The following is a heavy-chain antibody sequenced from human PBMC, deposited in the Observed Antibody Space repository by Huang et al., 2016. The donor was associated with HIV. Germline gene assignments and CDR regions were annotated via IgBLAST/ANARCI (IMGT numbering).Heavy chain of an antibody. D-gene: IGHD3-22*01. J-gene: IGHJ4*02. CDR2: IDRDGSST. V-gene: IGHV3-74*01. CDR3: ARDPRIQSWLNFFDY. CDR1: GFSISSYW. Sequence: EVQLVESGGGLVQPGGSLRLSCAASGFSISSYWLHWVRQAPGTGVGGVSRIDRDGSSTSYADSVKGRFTISRDNAKNTLYLQMNSLRAEDTAVYYCARDPRIQSWLNFFDYWGQGTLVSVSS.